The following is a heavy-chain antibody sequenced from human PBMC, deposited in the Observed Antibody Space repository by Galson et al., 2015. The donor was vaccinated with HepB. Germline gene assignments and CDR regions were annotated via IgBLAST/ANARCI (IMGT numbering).Heavy chain of an antibody. Sequence: SLRLSCAASGFTFSSYAMHWIRQAPGKGLEWVSVISCSGGNTYYADSVKGRFTISRDNSKNTLYLQMNSLRAEDTAVYYCAKAYYYGSGSAFDFWGQGTLVTVSS. CDR2: ISCSGGNT. D-gene: IGHD3-10*01. CDR1: GFTFSSYA. V-gene: IGHV3-23*01. J-gene: IGHJ4*02. CDR3: AKAYYYGSGSAFDF.